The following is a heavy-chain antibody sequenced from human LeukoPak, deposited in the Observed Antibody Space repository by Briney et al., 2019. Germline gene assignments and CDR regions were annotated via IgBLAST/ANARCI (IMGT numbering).Heavy chain of an antibody. Sequence: GGSLRHSCAASGFTFSSYSMNWVRQATGKGLEWVSSISSSSSYIYYADSVKGRFTISRDNAKNSLYPQMNSLRAEDTAVYYCARAIKPIAAAGHYYYYGMDVWGQGTTVTVSS. J-gene: IGHJ6*02. CDR1: GFTFSSYS. CDR2: ISSSSSYI. V-gene: IGHV3-21*01. D-gene: IGHD6-13*01. CDR3: ARAIKPIAAAGHYYYYGMDV.